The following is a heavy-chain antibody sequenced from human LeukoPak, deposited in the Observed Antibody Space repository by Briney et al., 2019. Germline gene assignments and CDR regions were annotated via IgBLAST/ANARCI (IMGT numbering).Heavy chain of an antibody. J-gene: IGHJ4*02. CDR1: GFTFSSYS. V-gene: IGHV3-21*04. CDR2: ISHSGSYI. CDR3: AKATGYLL. Sequence: GGSLRLSCAASGFTFSSYSMNWVRQAPGKALEWVSSISHSGSYIFYADSVKGRFTISRDNAKNSLFLRMNSLRAEDTAVYYCAKATGYLLWGQGTLVIVSS. D-gene: IGHD1-14*01.